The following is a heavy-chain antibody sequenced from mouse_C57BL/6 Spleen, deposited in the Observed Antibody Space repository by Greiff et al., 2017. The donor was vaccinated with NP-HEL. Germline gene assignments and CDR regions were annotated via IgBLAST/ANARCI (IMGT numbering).Heavy chain of an antibody. CDR1: GYTFTSYW. V-gene: IGHV1-69*01. CDR3: ARTGRSHYFDY. CDR2: IDPSDSYT. Sequence: QVQLKQPGAELVMPGASVKLSCKASGYTFTSYWMHWVKQRPGQGLEWIGEIDPSDSYTNYNQKFKGKSTLTVDKSSSTAYMQLSSLTSEDSAVYYCARTGRSHYFDYWGQGTTLTVSS. D-gene: IGHD3-3*01. J-gene: IGHJ2*01.